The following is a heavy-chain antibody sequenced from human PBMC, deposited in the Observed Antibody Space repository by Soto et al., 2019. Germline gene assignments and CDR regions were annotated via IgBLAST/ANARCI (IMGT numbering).Heavy chain of an antibody. CDR2: INPNSGGT. J-gene: IGHJ6*02. V-gene: IGHV1-2*04. CDR1: GYTFTGYY. Sequence: ASVKVSCKASGYTFTGYYMHWVRQGHGQGLEWMGWINPNSGGTNYAQKFQGWVTMTRDPSISTAYMELSRLRSDDTAVYYCARAILVAPSAPSAYYYYYRLDVSRQGTTVTVSS. CDR3: ARAILVAPSAPSAYYYYYRLDV. D-gene: IGHD2-2*01.